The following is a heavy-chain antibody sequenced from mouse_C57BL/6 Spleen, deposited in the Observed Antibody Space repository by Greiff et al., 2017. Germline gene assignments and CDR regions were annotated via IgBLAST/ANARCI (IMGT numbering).Heavy chain of an antibody. V-gene: IGHV1-74*01. Sequence: QVQLQQPGAELVKPGASVKVSCKASGYTFTSYWMHWVKQRPGQGLEWIGRIHPSDSDTNYNQKFKGKATLTVEKSSSTAYMQLSSLTSEDSAVYYCAISLTTVVAKGFAYWGQGTLVTVSA. CDR3: AISLTTVVAKGFAY. J-gene: IGHJ3*01. CDR1: GYTFTSYW. CDR2: IHPSDSDT. D-gene: IGHD1-1*01.